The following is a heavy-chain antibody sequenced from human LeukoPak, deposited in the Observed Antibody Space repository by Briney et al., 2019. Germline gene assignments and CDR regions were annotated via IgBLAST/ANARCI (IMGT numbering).Heavy chain of an antibody. Sequence: SETLSLTCNVSGGSISSSSYYWGWIRQPPGKGLEWIGSIYYYGSTYYNPSLKSRVTTSVDTSKNQFSLKLSSVTAADTALYYCARGLYDFWSGYWPMSYMDVWGKGTTVTVSS. CDR1: GGSISSSSYY. J-gene: IGHJ6*03. CDR3: ARGLYDFWSGYWPMSYMDV. CDR2: IYYYGST. D-gene: IGHD3-3*01. V-gene: IGHV4-39*01.